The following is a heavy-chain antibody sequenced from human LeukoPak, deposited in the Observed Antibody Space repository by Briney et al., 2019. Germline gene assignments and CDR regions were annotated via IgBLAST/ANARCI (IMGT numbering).Heavy chain of an antibody. V-gene: IGHV4-34*01. CDR1: GMSLTDYY. D-gene: IGHD7-27*01. CDR2: IYHSGST. CDR3: ARELTGDPNYFDY. J-gene: IGHJ4*02. Sequence: SETLSLTCGVSGMSLTDYYWTWIRHSPGKGLEWIGEIYHSGSTNYNPSLKSRVTISVDKSKNQFSLKLSSVTAADTAVYYCARELTGDPNYFDYWGQGTLVTVSS.